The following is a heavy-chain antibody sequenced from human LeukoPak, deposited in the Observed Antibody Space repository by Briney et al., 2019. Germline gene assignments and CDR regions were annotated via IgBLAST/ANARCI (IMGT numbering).Heavy chain of an antibody. V-gene: IGHV1-69*04. D-gene: IGHD3-22*01. J-gene: IGHJ3*02. CDR1: GGTFSSYA. CDR2: IIPIFGIA. CDR3: ARDVHSSGLTFDI. Sequence: ASVKVSCKASGGTFSSYAISWVRQAPGQRLEWMGRIIPIFGIANYAQKFQGRVTITADKSTSTAYMELSSLRSEDTAVYYCARDVHSSGLTFDIWGQGTMVTVYS.